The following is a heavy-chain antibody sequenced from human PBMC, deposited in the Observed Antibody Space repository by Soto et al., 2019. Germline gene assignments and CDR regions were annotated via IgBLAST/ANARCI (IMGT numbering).Heavy chain of an antibody. J-gene: IGHJ4*02. Sequence: QVQLVQSGAEVKKPGASVKVSCKASGYTFTSYGISWVRQAPGQGLEWMGWISAYNGNTNYAQKLQGRVTMTTDTSTSPANMGLRSLSPDDTALYYCARDWFGVDYWGQGTLVTGAS. CDR2: ISAYNGNT. CDR3: ARDWFGVDY. V-gene: IGHV1-18*01. D-gene: IGHD3-16*01. CDR1: GYTFTSYG.